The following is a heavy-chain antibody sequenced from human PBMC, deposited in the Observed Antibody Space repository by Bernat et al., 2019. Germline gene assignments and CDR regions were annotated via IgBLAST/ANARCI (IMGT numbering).Heavy chain of an antibody. V-gene: IGHV3-53*01. CDR2: IYSGATT. D-gene: IGHD3-10*01. CDR3: GRDATYIGGGWFDH. CDR1: GFTVSSNY. J-gene: IGHJ5*02. Sequence: EVQLVESGGGLVQPGGFLRLSCAASGFTVSSNYMIWVRQAPGKGLEWVSVIYSGATTYYADSVKGRFTISRDNSKNTLYLQMNSLRAEDTAVYYCGRDATYIGGGWFDHWGQGTLVTVCS.